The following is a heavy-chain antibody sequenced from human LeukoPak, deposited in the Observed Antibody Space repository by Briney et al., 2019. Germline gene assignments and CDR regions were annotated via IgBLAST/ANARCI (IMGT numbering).Heavy chain of an antibody. CDR3: AREDLETGSYGDFDY. Sequence: SQTLSLTCTVSGGSISSGSYYWSWIRQPAGKGLEWIGSIYTSGSTNYNPSLKSRVTISVDTSKNQFSLKLSSVTAADTAVYYCAREDLETGSYGDFDYWGQGTLVTVSS. V-gene: IGHV4-61*02. CDR2: IYTSGST. D-gene: IGHD3-10*01. J-gene: IGHJ4*02. CDR1: GGSISSGSYY.